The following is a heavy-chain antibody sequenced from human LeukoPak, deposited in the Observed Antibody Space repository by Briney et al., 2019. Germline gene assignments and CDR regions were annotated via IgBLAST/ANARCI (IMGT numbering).Heavy chain of an antibody. J-gene: IGHJ6*03. CDR1: GFTFSGYA. CDR2: ISDDGGDT. D-gene: IGHD3-10*01. V-gene: IGHV3-30*04. CDR3: ARDFGSPAVYYMDV. Sequence: GGSLRLSCAASGFTFSGYALHWVRQAPGKGLEWVAVISDDGGDTHNADSVKGRLTISRDNSKNTLFLQMNSRRVEDTAVYYCARDFGSPAVYYMDVWGKGTTVTVSS.